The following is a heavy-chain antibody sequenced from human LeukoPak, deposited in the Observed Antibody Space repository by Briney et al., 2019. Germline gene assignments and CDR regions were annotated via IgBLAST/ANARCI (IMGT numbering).Heavy chain of an antibody. CDR2: INSNSRTI. D-gene: IGHD2-15*01. CDR1: GFTFSDYS. J-gene: IGHJ4*02. CDR3: ARDCSGRNWARDFDY. Sequence: GGSLRLSCAGSGFTFSDYSLIWVCQAPGEGLEWVSYINSNSRTIYYADSVKGRFTMSRDSDKNLMYLQMNSLKAEDTAVYYCARDCSGRNWARDFDYWGQGTLVTVSS. V-gene: IGHV3-48*01.